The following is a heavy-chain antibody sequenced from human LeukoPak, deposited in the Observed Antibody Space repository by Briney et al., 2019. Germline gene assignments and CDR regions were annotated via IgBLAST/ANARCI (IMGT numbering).Heavy chain of an antibody. J-gene: IGHJ4*02. CDR1: GYTFTNYG. CDR2: ISAYSGYT. CDR3: ARGSYSDYIFDY. Sequence: ASVKVSCKASGYTFTNYGISWVRKAPGQGLEWMGWISAYSGYTHYAQKIQGRVTVTTEASTSTAYMELRSLTSYDTALYYCARGSYSDYIFDYWGQGTLVTVSP. V-gene: IGHV1-18*01. D-gene: IGHD4-11*01.